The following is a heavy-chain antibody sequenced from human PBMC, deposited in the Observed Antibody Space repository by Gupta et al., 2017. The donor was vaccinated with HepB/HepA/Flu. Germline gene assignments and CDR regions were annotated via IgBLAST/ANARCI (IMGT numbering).Heavy chain of an antibody. D-gene: IGHD2/OR15-2a*01. V-gene: IGHV3-74*01. J-gene: IGHJ4*02. Sequence: EVHLAESGGGLVQPGGSLRLSCAASGFTVSSYWMHWVRQAPGKGLVWVSRMNQQGSVINYADSVKGRFTISRDNTKNALYLQMNSLRAEDTAIYFCSRDTFGPYDYWGQGTLVTVSS. CDR2: MNQQGSVI. CDR3: SRDTFGPYDY. CDR1: GFTVSSYW.